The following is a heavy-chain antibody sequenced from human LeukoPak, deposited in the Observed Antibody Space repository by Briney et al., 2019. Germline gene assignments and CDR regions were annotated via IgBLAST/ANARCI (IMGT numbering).Heavy chain of an antibody. D-gene: IGHD6-19*01. CDR1: GFTFSNYG. CDR3: AKDHLPGIVVADRDY. CDR2: ISYDESSK. V-gene: IGHV3-30*18. Sequence: PGGSLRLSCAASGFTFSNYGMHWVRQAPGKGLEWVAVISYDESSKYYADSVKGRFTISRDNAKNSLYLQMNSLRAEDTAVYYCAKDHLPGIVVADRDYWGQGTLVTVSS. J-gene: IGHJ4*02.